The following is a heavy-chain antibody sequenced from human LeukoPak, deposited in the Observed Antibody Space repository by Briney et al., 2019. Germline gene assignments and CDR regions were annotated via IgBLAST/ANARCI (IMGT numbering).Heavy chain of an antibody. V-gene: IGHV1-2*06. Sequence: ASVKVSCKASGYTFTGYCMHWVRQAPGQGLEWMGRINPNSGGTNYAQKFQGRVTMTRDTSISTAYMELSRLRSDDTAVYYCARDPVVAATPDAFDIWGQGTMVTVSS. J-gene: IGHJ3*02. CDR1: GYTFTGYC. CDR2: INPNSGGT. D-gene: IGHD2-15*01. CDR3: ARDPVVAATPDAFDI.